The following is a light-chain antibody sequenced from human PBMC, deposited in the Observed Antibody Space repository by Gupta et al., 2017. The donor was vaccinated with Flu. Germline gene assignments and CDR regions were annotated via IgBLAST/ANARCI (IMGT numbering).Light chain of an antibody. Sequence: QSAPTQPPSASGSPGQSITISCTGTSSDIGADKYVSWHQQHAGKAPKLIIYEVTKRPSGVPDRISGSKSGNTASPTVSGLQAEDEGDYYCSSHTVSDTFVFGTGTAVTVL. CDR2: EVT. V-gene: IGLV2-8*01. J-gene: IGLJ1*01. CDR1: SSDIGADKY. CDR3: SSHTVSDTFV.